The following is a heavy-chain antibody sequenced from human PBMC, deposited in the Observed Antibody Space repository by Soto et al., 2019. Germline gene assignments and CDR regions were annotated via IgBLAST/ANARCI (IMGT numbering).Heavy chain of an antibody. V-gene: IGHV3-48*02. CDR1: GFTFSSYS. CDR3: ARPEYSSSSYGMDV. CDR2: ISGSSSTI. J-gene: IGHJ6*02. Sequence: EVQLVESGGALVQPGGSLRLSCAASGFTFSSYSMNWVRQAPGKGLEWVSYISGSSSTIYYADSVKGRFTISRDNAKNSLYLQMNSLRDEDTAVYYCARPEYSSSSYGMDVWGQGTTVTVSS. D-gene: IGHD6-6*01.